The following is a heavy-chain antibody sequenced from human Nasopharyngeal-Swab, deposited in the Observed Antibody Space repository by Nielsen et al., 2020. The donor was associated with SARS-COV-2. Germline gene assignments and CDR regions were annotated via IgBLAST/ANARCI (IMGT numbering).Heavy chain of an antibody. J-gene: IGHJ6*04. D-gene: IGHD2-2*01. CDR2: INHSGST. CDR1: GGSFSGYY. CDR3: AKSPRGGYCSSTSCTGDV. V-gene: IGHV4-34*01. Sequence: SETLSPTCAVYGGSFSGYYWSWIRQPPGKGLEWIGEINHSGSTNYNPSLKSRVTISVDTSKNQFSLKLSSVTAADTAVYYCAKSPRGGYCSSTSCTGDVWGKGTTVTVSS.